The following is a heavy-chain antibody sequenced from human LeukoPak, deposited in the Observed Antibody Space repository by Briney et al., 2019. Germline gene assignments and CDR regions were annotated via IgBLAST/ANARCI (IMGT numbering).Heavy chain of an antibody. CDR2: IHYSGST. CDR3: ARRAINSVMFDY. J-gene: IGHJ4*02. V-gene: IGHV4-59*08. D-gene: IGHD3-16*01. Sequence: SETLSLACTVSGDSISTYYWSWIRQPPGKGLEWIGYIHYSGSTNYNPSLRSRVTISVDTSKNQFSLKLSSATAADTAVYFCARRAINSVMFDYWGQGTLVTVSS. CDR1: GDSISTYY.